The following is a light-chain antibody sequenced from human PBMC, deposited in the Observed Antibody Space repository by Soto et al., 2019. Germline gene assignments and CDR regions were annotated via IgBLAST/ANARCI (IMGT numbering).Light chain of an antibody. CDR1: QSVSSDS. V-gene: IGKV3-20*01. J-gene: IGKJ1*01. Sequence: EIVLTQSPGTLSLSPGERAILSCRAGQSVSSDSLAWYRQKPGQAPRLLVYDASSRATGIPDRFSGSGSGTDFTLTISRLEPEDFAVYYCQQYGSAPRTFGQGTKVEIK. CDR2: DAS. CDR3: QQYGSAPRT.